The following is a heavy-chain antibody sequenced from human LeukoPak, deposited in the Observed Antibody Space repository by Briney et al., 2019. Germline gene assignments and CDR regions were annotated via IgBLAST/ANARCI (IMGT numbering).Heavy chain of an antibody. Sequence: GGSLRLSCATSGFTFIDHGMTWVRQAPGRRLEWVSTIDTRGENTFYADAVKGRFTISRDNSKNTVYLQMDSLRVEDTAIYYCAKNSGTYYYWGQGALVTV. CDR1: GFTFIDHG. J-gene: IGHJ4*02. CDR2: IDTRGENT. CDR3: AKNSGTYYY. V-gene: IGHV3-23*01. D-gene: IGHD1-26*01.